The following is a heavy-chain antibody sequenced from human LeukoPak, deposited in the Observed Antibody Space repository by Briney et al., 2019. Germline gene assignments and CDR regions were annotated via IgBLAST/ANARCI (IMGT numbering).Heavy chain of an antibody. V-gene: IGHV1-46*01. D-gene: IGHD2-21*02. Sequence: ASVKVSCKASGYTFTSYYMRWVRQAPGQGLEWMGIINPSGGSTSYAQKFQGRVTMTRDTSISTAYMELSRLRSDDTAVYYCAILQLVVVTAIQQRDAFDIWGQGTMVTVSS. CDR2: INPSGGST. J-gene: IGHJ3*02. CDR1: GYTFTSYY. CDR3: AILQLVVVTAIQQRDAFDI.